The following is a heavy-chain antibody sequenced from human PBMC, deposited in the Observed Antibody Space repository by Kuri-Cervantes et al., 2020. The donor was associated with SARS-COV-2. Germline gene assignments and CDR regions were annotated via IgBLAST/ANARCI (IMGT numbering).Heavy chain of an antibody. J-gene: IGHJ4*02. CDR1: GFTFSSYA. Sequence: GESLKISCAASGFTFSSYAMSWVRQAPGKGLEWVAVIWYDGSNKYYADSVKGRFTISRDNSKNTLYLQMNSLRAEDTAVYYCARDGGYCSSTSCYTTPEYWGQGTLVTVSS. D-gene: IGHD2-2*02. CDR2: IWYDGSNK. CDR3: ARDGGYCSSTSCYTTPEY. V-gene: IGHV3-33*08.